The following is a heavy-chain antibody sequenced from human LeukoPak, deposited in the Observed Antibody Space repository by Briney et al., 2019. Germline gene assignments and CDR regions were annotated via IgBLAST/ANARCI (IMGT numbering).Heavy chain of an antibody. CDR1: GGSLSSGGYY. J-gene: IGHJ5*02. CDR2: IYHSGST. D-gene: IGHD2-2*01. CDR3: ARAPYCSSTSCWNWFDP. V-gene: IGHV4-30-2*01. Sequence: SETLSLTCTVSGGSLSSGGYYWSWIRQPPGKGLEWIGYIYHSGSTYYNPSLKSRVTISVDRSKNQFSLKLSSATAADTAVYYCARAPYCSSTSCWNWFDPWGQGTPVTVSS.